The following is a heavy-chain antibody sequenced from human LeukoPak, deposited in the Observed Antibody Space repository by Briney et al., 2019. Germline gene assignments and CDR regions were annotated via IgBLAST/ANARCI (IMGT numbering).Heavy chain of an antibody. Sequence: PSETLSLTCTVSGGSISSYYWSWIRRPAGKGLEYIGRIYTSGITNYNPSLKSRVTMSVDTSKNQFSLKLSSVTAADTAVYYCARDKSISAAGWFDPWGQGTLVTVSS. V-gene: IGHV4-4*07. J-gene: IGHJ5*02. D-gene: IGHD6-13*01. CDR3: ARDKSISAAGWFDP. CDR1: GGSISSYY. CDR2: IYTSGIT.